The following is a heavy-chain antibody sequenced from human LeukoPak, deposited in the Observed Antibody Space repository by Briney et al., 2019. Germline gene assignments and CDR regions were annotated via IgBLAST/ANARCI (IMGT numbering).Heavy chain of an antibody. Sequence: GSLRLSCVASGFTFSSYSMSWVRQAPGKGLEWVSGISGSGDTTYYADSVKGRFTISRDDSKSTMYLQMNNLRVEDTAVYYCAKSRVATGTFYFDYWGQGTLVTVSS. CDR3: AKSRVATGTFYFDY. J-gene: IGHJ4*02. V-gene: IGHV3-23*01. D-gene: IGHD6-13*01. CDR1: GFTFSSYS. CDR2: ISGSGDTT.